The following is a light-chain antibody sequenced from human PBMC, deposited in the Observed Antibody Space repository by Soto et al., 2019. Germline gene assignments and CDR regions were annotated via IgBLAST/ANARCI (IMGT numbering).Light chain of an antibody. CDR2: DVS. Sequence: QSALAQPASVSGSPGQSITLSCTGTSSDVGGYNYVSWYQQHPGKAPKLMIYDVSNRPSGVSNRFSGSKSGNTASLTISGLQAEHEADYYCSSYTSSSTPYVFGTGTKVTVL. J-gene: IGLJ1*01. V-gene: IGLV2-14*01. CDR3: SSYTSSSTPYV. CDR1: SSDVGGYNY.